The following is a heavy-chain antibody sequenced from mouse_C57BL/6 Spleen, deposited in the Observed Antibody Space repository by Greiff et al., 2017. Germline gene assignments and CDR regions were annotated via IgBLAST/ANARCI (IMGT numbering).Heavy chain of an antibody. D-gene: IGHD1-1*01. CDR2: INPSSGYT. V-gene: IGHV1-7*01. Sequence: VQLQQSGAELAKPGASVKLSCKASGYTFTTYWMHWVKQRPGQGREWIGYINPSSGYTKYNQKFKDKATLTADKSSITAYMQLSSLTYEDSAVYYCARETVVAPFDYWGKGTTLTVSA. J-gene: IGHJ2*01. CDR1: GYTFTTYW. CDR3: ARETVVAPFDY.